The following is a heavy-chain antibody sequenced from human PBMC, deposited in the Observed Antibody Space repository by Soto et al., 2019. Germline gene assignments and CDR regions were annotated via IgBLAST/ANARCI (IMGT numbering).Heavy chain of an antibody. D-gene: IGHD2-2*02. V-gene: IGHV3-23*01. CDR2: ISGSGGST. CDR3: LGYCSSTSCYRLFDP. Sequence: GGSLRLSCAASGFTFSSYAMSWVRQAPGKGLEWVSAISGSGGSTYYADSVKGRFTISRDNSKNTLYLQMNSLRAEDTALYYCLGYCSSTSCYRLFDPWGQGTLVTVSS. CDR1: GFTFSSYA. J-gene: IGHJ5*02.